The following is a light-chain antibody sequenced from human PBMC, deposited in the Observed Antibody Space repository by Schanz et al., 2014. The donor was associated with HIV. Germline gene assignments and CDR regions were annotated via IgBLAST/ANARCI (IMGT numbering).Light chain of an antibody. CDR2: VGPGGIVG. Sequence: QLVLTQPPSTSASLGAPVTLTCTLTSDYSTYKVDWYQQRPGKGPRFVMRVGPGGIVGSKGDGVPDRFSVLASGLVRFLIIYNIQEEDEGDYYCGADHGRGSNFVFGGGTKLTVL. J-gene: IGLJ2*01. V-gene: IGLV9-49*01. CDR3: GADHGRGSNFV. CDR1: SDYSTYK.